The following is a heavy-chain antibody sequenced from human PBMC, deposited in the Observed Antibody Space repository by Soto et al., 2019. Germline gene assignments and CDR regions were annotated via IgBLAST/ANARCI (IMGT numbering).Heavy chain of an antibody. Sequence: EVQLLESGGGLVQPGGSLRLSCAASGFSFSSYAMSWVRQAPGKGLGWVSTFSNSGGRTYYADSVKGRFTISRDNSKKTLYLQMSSLRVEDTAVYDCAWTLGTGDAFDYWGQGTLVTVSS. J-gene: IGHJ4*02. CDR1: GFSFSSYA. V-gene: IGHV3-23*01. CDR3: AWTLGTGDAFDY. CDR2: FSNSGGRT. D-gene: IGHD2-21*02.